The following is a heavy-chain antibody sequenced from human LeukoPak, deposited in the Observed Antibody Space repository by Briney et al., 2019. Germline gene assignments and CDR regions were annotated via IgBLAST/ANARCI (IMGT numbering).Heavy chain of an antibody. CDR1: GGTFSSYA. Sequence: SVKVSCKASGGTFSSYAISWVRQAPGQGLEWMGGIIPIFGTANYAQKFQGRVTITADESTSTAYMELRSLRSDDTAVYYCARGAIATPSADYWGQGTLVTVSS. CDR3: ARGAIATPSADY. D-gene: IGHD2/OR15-2a*01. J-gene: IGHJ4*02. CDR2: IIPIFGTA. V-gene: IGHV1-69*13.